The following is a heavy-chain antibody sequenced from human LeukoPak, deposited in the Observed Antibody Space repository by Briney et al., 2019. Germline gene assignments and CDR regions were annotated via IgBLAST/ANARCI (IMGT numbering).Heavy chain of an antibody. Sequence: SETLSLTCTVSGGSISSYYWSWIRQPPGKGLEWVGYISYSGSTNYNPSLKSRVTISVDTSKNQFSLKLNSLTAADTAVYYCARQQLRYYYDYYMDVWGKGTTVTVSS. V-gene: IGHV4-59*01. CDR3: ARQQLRYYYDYYMDV. J-gene: IGHJ6*03. D-gene: IGHD6-13*01. CDR1: GGSISSYY. CDR2: ISYSGST.